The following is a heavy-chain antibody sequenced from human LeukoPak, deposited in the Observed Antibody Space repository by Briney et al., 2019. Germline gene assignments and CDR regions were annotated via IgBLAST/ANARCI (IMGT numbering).Heavy chain of an antibody. V-gene: IGHV4-34*01. D-gene: IGHD1-26*01. Sequence: PSETLSLTCAVSGGSFSGYYWSWIRQPPGKGPEWIGEIDHSVNTNYNPSLKSRVTISVDTSKNQFSLKLSSVTAADTAVYYCARARSGKWGFDYWGQGTLVTVSS. CDR2: IDHSVNT. CDR1: GGSFSGYY. J-gene: IGHJ4*02. CDR3: ARARSGKWGFDY.